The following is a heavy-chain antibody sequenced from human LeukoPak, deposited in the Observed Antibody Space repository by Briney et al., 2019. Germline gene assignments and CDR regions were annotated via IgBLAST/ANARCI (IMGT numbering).Heavy chain of an antibody. D-gene: IGHD5-24*01. Sequence: PGGSLRLSCAVSGGTFSAYWMAWVRQSPGKGLEWVANIKQDGSEKDYVDALKGRFTISRDNAKNSLYLQMNSLRAEDTAVYYCARWLELMRNFDRWGQGTLVTVSS. CDR1: GGTFSAYW. J-gene: IGHJ4*02. CDR2: IKQDGSEK. V-gene: IGHV3-7*01. CDR3: ARWLELMRNFDR.